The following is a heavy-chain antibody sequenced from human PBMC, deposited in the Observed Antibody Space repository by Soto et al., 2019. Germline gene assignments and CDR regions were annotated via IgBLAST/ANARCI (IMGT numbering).Heavy chain of an antibody. V-gene: IGHV4-59*01. CDR3: ARARAEDWFDP. Sequence: QVQLQESGPGLVKPSETLSLTCTVSGDSISNYYWSWIRQPPGKGLEWIGFIYYSGSTNYNPSHKGRVTLSVDTSKHQFSLNLSSLTAADTAVYYCARARAEDWFDPWGQGTLVTVSS. CDR1: GDSISNYY. D-gene: IGHD6-25*01. CDR2: IYYSGST. J-gene: IGHJ5*02.